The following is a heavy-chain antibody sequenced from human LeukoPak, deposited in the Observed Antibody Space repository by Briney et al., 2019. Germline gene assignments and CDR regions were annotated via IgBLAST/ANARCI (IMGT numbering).Heavy chain of an antibody. V-gene: IGHV4-34*01. Sequence: SETLSLTCAVYGGSFSGYYWSWIRQPPGKGLEWIGEINHSGSTNYNPSLKSRVTISVDTSKNRFSLKLSSVTAADTAVYYCARRPRWYCSGGSCYHFDYWGQGTLVTVSS. J-gene: IGHJ4*02. CDR2: INHSGST. CDR1: GGSFSGYY. D-gene: IGHD2-15*01. CDR3: ARRPRWYCSGGSCYHFDY.